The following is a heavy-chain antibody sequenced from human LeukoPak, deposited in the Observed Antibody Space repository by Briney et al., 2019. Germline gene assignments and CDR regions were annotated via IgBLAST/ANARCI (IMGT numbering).Heavy chain of an antibody. Sequence: PGGSLRLSCAAPGFTFSDYYMSWIRQAPGKGLEWVSYISSSGSTIYYADSVKGRFTISRDNAKNSLYLQMNSLRAEDTAVYYCARSPAVAGTPGKNLDYWGQGTLVTVSS. CDR3: ARSPAVAGTPGKNLDY. V-gene: IGHV3-11*01. D-gene: IGHD6-19*01. CDR1: GFTFSDYY. J-gene: IGHJ4*02. CDR2: ISSSGSTI.